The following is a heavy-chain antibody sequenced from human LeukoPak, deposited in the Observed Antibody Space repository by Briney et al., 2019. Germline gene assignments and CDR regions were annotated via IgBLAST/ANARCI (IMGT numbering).Heavy chain of an antibody. Sequence: ASVKVSCKVSGYTLTELSMHWVRQAPGKGLEWMGGFDPEDGETIYAQKFQGRVTMTEDTSTDTAYMELSSLRSEDTAVYYCATATAMVRGVITLSYYYGMDVWGQGTTVTVSS. CDR1: GYTLTELS. CDR2: FDPEDGET. V-gene: IGHV1-24*01. D-gene: IGHD3-10*01. CDR3: ATATAMVRGVITLSYYYGMDV. J-gene: IGHJ6*02.